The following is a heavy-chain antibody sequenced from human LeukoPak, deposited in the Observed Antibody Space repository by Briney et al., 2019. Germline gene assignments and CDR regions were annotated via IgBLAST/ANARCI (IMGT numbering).Heavy chain of an antibody. CDR3: ARGQIDLLRNYFDS. D-gene: IGHD3-22*01. Sequence: PGGSLRLSCAASGFIVSHKYMAWVRQAPGKGLEGLSIIYTGGNTVAAESVKGRFSISRDDSRNTVHLQMNNLRDDDTAVYYCARGQIDLLRNYFDSWGPGTLVAVSS. V-gene: IGHV3-66*01. J-gene: IGHJ4*02. CDR1: GFIVSHKY. CDR2: IYTGGNT.